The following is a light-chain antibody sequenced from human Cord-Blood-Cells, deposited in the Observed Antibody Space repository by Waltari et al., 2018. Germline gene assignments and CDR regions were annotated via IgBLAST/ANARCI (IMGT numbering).Light chain of an antibody. CDR3: QQYYSTPLT. J-gene: IGKJ4*01. V-gene: IGKV4-1*01. CDR1: QSVLYSSNNKNY. CDR2: WAS. Sequence: DIVMTQSPDSLPVSLGERATINCKSSQSVLYSSNNKNYLAWYQQKPGPPPKLLIYWASTRESGVPDRFSGSGSGTDFTLTISSLQAEDVAVYYCQQYYSTPLTFGGGTKVEIK.